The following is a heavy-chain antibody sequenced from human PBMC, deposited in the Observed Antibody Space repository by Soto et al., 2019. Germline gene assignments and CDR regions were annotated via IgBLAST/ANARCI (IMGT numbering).Heavy chain of an antibody. CDR3: AKEQDSIYDFWSGYDY. Sequence: GGSLRLSCAASGFTFDDYAMHWVRQAPGKGLEWVSGISWNSGSIGYADSVKGRFTISRDNAKNSLYLQMNSLRAEDTALYYCAKEQDSIYDFWSGYDYWGQGTLVTVSS. D-gene: IGHD3-3*01. CDR2: ISWNSGSI. J-gene: IGHJ4*02. V-gene: IGHV3-9*01. CDR1: GFTFDDYA.